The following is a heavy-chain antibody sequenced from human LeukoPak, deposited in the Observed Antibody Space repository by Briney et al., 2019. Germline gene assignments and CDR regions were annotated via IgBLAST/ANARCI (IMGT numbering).Heavy chain of an antibody. V-gene: IGHV3-7*03. Sequence: LGGSLRLSCAASGFTFRSYWMSWVRQAPGKGLEWVANIKQDGSEKYYVDSVKDRFTISRDNAKNSLDLQMNSLRAEDTAVYYCAKSSGPGGYYYYGMDVWGQGTTVTVSS. J-gene: IGHJ6*02. CDR1: GFTFRSYW. CDR3: AKSSGPGGYYYYGMDV. D-gene: IGHD3-10*01. CDR2: IKQDGSEK.